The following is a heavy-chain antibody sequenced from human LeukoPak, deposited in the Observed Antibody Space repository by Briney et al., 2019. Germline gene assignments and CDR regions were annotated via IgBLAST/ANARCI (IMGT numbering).Heavy chain of an antibody. CDR1: GASINPYF. Sequence: SETLSLTCIVSGASINPYFWSWIRQPAGKRLEWIGRFYASGTTYYNPSLRSRVSLSIDTSKNQLSLNLSSVTAADTALYYCAKTHCGGGSCDKFDSWGQGILVTVSS. CDR2: FYASGTT. CDR3: AKTHCGGGSCDKFDS. J-gene: IGHJ5*01. V-gene: IGHV4-4*07. D-gene: IGHD2-15*01.